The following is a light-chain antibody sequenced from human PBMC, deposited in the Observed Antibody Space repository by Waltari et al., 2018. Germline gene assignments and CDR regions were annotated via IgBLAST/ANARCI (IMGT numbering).Light chain of an antibody. V-gene: IGKV2-40*01. Sequence: DIVMTQTPLSLPVTLGEPASISCRSSQSLLDSEDGNTYLEWYLQKPGQSPQPLIYEGSNRASGVPDRFSGSGSDTDFTLKISGVEAEDVGVYYCMQALEFPFTFGPGTKLDIK. J-gene: IGKJ3*01. CDR2: EGS. CDR1: QSLLDSEDGNTY. CDR3: MQALEFPFT.